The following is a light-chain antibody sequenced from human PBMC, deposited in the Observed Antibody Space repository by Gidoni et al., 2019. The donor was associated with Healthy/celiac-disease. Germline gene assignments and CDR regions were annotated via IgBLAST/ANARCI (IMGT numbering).Light chain of an antibody. J-gene: IGKJ4*01. V-gene: IGKV3-11*01. CDR3: QQRSNWPLT. Sequence: EIVLTQSPATLSLSPGERATLSCRASQSVSSSLAWYQQKPGQAPRLLIYDASNRATGIPARFSGSGAGTDFNLTISSLEPEDFAVYYCQQRSNWPLTFXGXTKVEIK. CDR1: QSVSSS. CDR2: DAS.